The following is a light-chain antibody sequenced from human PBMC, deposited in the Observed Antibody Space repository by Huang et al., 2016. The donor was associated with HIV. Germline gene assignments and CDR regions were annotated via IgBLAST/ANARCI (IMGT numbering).Light chain of an antibody. J-gene: IGKJ1*01. CDR1: QSIGNW. CDR3: QQYSSNWT. Sequence: DIQMTQSPSTLSASVGDRVTITCRASQSIGNWLAWYQQKPGKAPKFLFYKASTLESGVPSRFSGSGSGTEFTLTISSLQPDDFATYYCQQYSSNWTFGQGTKVEI. V-gene: IGKV1-5*03. CDR2: KAS.